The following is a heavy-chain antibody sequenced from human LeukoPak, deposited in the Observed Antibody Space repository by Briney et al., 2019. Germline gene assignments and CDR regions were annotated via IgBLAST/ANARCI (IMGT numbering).Heavy chain of an antibody. Sequence: PSETLSLTCAVYGGSFSGYYWSWIRQPPGKGLEWIGEINHSGSTNYNPSLKSRVTISVDTSKNQFSLKLSSVTAADAAVYYCARGPVVRAWSVQGVGAGNYMDVWGKGTTVTVSS. D-gene: IGHD2-2*01. J-gene: IGHJ6*03. V-gene: IGHV4-34*01. CDR2: INHSGST. CDR3: ARGPVVRAWSVQGVGAGNYMDV. CDR1: GGSFSGYY.